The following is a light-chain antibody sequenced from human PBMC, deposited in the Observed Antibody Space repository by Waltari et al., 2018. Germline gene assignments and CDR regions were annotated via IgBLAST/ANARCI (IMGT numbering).Light chain of an antibody. Sequence: DIVLTQSPGALSLSPGERATLSCRASQSVGRSLAWYQQKPGQAPRLIIYDTSSRATGTPGRFSGSGSGTDFSLAISSLEPEDFAVYFCQHYVNLPVTFGQGTKVEI. CDR2: DTS. CDR3: QHYVNLPVT. CDR1: QSVGRS. J-gene: IGKJ1*01. V-gene: IGKV3-20*01.